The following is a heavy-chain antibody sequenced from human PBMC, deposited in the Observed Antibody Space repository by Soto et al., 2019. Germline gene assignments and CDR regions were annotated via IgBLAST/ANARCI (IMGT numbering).Heavy chain of an antibody. D-gene: IGHD3-10*01. CDR1: GGSIRSYY. V-gene: IGHV4-59*08. CDR3: ARWSSELLWDYYYYYMDV. J-gene: IGHJ6*03. Sequence: SETLALACTVSGGSIRSYYWSWIRQPPGKGLEWIGYIYYSGSTNYNPSLKSRVTISVDTSKNQFSLKLSSVTAADTAVYYCARWSSELLWDYYYYYMDVWGKGTTVTVSS. CDR2: IYYSGST.